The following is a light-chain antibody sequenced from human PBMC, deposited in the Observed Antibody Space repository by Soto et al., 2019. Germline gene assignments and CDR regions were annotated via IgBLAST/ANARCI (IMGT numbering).Light chain of an antibody. V-gene: IGLV1-44*01. CDR3: AAWDDNVDGVL. J-gene: IGLJ2*01. Sequence: QSVLTQPPSASGTPGQRVTISCSGSSSNVGTNTVNWYQLLPGAAPKVLVYSNNQRPSGVPDRFSGSKSGTSASLAISGLPSEDEADYYCAAWDDNVDGVLFGGGTKLTVL. CDR2: SNN. CDR1: SSNVGTNT.